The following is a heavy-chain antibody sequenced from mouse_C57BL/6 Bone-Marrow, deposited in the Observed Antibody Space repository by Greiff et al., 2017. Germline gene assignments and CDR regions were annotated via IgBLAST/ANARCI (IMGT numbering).Heavy chain of an antibody. J-gene: IGHJ2*01. V-gene: IGHV1-74*01. CDR3: AILTGRVFDY. CDR1: GYTFTSYW. D-gene: IGHD4-1*01. CDR2: IHPSDSDT. Sequence: VQLQQPGAELVKPGASVKVSCKASGYTFTSYWMHWVKQRPGQGLEWIGRIHPSDSDTNYNQQFKGKATLTVDKSTSTAYMQISSLTAEDTAIYYCAILTGRVFDYWGQGTTRTVSS.